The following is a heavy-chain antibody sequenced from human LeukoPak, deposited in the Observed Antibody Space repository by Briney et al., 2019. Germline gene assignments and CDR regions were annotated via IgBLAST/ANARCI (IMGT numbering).Heavy chain of an antibody. Sequence: SETLSLTCTVSGGSISRYYWSWIRQPPGKGLEWIGYIYYSGTTNYNPSLKSRVTISVDTSKNQFSLKLSSVTAADTAVYYCARGVYIAAAQYGYWGQGTLVIVSS. V-gene: IGHV4-59*01. CDR3: ARGVYIAAAQYGY. CDR1: GGSISRYY. CDR2: IYYSGTT. J-gene: IGHJ4*02. D-gene: IGHD6-13*01.